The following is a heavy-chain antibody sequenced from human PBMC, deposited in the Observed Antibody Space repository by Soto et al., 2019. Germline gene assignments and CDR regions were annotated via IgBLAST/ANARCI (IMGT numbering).Heavy chain of an antibody. D-gene: IGHD6-13*01. CDR2: ISGSGGST. CDR3: AKDFTAAGTGKLAP. Sequence: PGGSLRLPCAASGFTFSSYAMSWVRQAPGKGLEWVSAISGSGGSTYYADSVKGRFTISRDNSKNTLYLQMNSLRAEDTAVYYCAKDFTAAGTGKLAPWGQGTLVTSPQ. V-gene: IGHV3-23*01. J-gene: IGHJ5*02. CDR1: GFTFSSYA.